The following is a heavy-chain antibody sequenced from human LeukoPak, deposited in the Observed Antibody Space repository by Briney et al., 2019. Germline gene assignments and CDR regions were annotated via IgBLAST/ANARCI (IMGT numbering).Heavy chain of an antibody. J-gene: IGHJ4*02. Sequence: GASVKVSCKASGYTFTNYYMHWVRQAPGQGLEWMGIINPSGGSTSYAQKFQGRATITADKSTSTAYMELSNLRSEDTAVYYCARSRTIAMAFDYWGQGTLVTVSS. CDR2: INPSGGST. V-gene: IGHV1-46*01. CDR3: ARSRTIAMAFDY. CDR1: GYTFTNYY. D-gene: IGHD6-19*01.